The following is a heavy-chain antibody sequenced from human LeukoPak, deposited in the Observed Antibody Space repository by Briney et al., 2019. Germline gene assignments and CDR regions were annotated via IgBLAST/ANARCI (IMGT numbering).Heavy chain of an antibody. Sequence: PGGSLRLSCAASGITFNNYEMNWVRQAPGKGLEWLSFIGTTGSTVYYADSVKGRFTISRDNAKNSLYLQMNSLRAEDTAVYYCAELGITMIGGVWGKGTTVTISS. J-gene: IGHJ6*04. CDR3: AELGITMIGGV. CDR2: IGTTGSTV. D-gene: IGHD3-10*02. CDR1: GITFNNYE. V-gene: IGHV3-48*03.